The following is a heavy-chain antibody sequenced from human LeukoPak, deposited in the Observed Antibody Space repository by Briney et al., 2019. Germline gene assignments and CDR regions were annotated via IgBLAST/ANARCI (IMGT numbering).Heavy chain of an antibody. D-gene: IGHD2-2*01. J-gene: IGHJ3*02. Sequence: PGGSLRLSCAASGFTFSSYAMSWVRQAPGKGLEWVSAISGSGGSTYYADSVKGRFTISRDNSKNTLYLQMNSLRAEDTAVYYCAKAHLDIVVVPAARGDDAFDIWGQGTMVTVSS. V-gene: IGHV3-23*01. CDR1: GFTFSSYA. CDR2: ISGSGGST. CDR3: AKAHLDIVVVPAARGDDAFDI.